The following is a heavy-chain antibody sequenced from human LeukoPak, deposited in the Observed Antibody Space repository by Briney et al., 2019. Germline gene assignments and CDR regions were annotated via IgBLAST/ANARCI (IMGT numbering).Heavy chain of an antibody. V-gene: IGHV4-61*02. J-gene: IGHJ5*02. CDR3: ARDRAIFGVVPGWFDP. CDR2: IYTSGST. D-gene: IGHD3-3*01. CDR1: GGSISSGSYY. Sequence: SETLSLTCTVSGGSISSGSYYWSWIRQPAGKGLEWIGRIYTSGSTNYNPSLKSRVTISVDTSKNQFSLKLSSVTAADTAVYYCARDRAIFGVVPGWFDPWGQGTLVTVSS.